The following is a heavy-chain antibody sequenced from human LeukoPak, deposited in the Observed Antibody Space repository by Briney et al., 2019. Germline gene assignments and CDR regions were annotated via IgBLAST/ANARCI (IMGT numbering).Heavy chain of an antibody. Sequence: SETLSLTCTASGGSISSSSYYWGWIRQPPGKGLEWIGSIYYSGSTYYNPSLKSRVTISVDTSKNQFSLKLSSVTAADTAVYYCARDPSGSSDSYYFDYWGQGTLVTVSS. D-gene: IGHD1-26*01. V-gene: IGHV4-39*07. CDR1: GGSISSSSYY. J-gene: IGHJ4*02. CDR2: IYYSGST. CDR3: ARDPSGSSDSYYFDY.